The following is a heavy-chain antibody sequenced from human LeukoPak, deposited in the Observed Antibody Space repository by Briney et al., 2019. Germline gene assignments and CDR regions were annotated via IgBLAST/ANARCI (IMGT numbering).Heavy chain of an antibody. Sequence: SETLSLTCTVSGDSITNNNYYWGWIRQSPGKGLEWIGSVSYSGSTHYNPSLKSRVTISVDTSKNQFSLKLSSVTAADTAVYYCARRPQVLYSGYEGRPRGYYYYYMDVWGKGTTVTVSS. V-gene: IGHV4-39*01. J-gene: IGHJ6*03. CDR3: ARRPQVLYSGYEGRPRGYYYYYMDV. CDR2: VSYSGST. D-gene: IGHD5-12*01. CDR1: GDSITNNNYY.